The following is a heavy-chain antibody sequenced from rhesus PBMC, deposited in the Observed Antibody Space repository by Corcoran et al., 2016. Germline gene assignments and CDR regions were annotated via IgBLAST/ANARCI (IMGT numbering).Heavy chain of an antibody. CDR3: ASVTQYYEDDYGYYNYGLGS. CDR2: IYVGSGST. V-gene: IGHV4-143*01. J-gene: IGHJ6*01. D-gene: IGHD3-9*01. Sequence: QVQLQESGPGVVKPSETLSLTCAVSGGSISGYYLWSWIRQPPGKGLEWIGYIYVGSGSTSYNPSPKSRVIISIDTSKNQFSWKLSSVTAADTAVYYCASVTQYYEDDYGYYNYGLGSWGQGVVVTVS. CDR1: GGSISGYYL.